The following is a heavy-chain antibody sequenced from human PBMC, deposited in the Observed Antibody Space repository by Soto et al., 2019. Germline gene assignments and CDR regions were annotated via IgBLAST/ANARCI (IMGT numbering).Heavy chain of an antibody. CDR2: IIPIFGTA. CDR1: GGTFSSYA. J-gene: IGHJ4*02. D-gene: IGHD2-15*01. CDR3: ARASNREYCSGGSWFFFDY. Sequence: SVKVSCKASGGTFSSYAISWVRQAPGQGLERMGGIIPIFGTANYAQKFQGRVTITADESTSTAYMELSSLRSEDTAVYYCARASNREYCSGGSWFFFDYWGQGTLVTVSS. V-gene: IGHV1-69*13.